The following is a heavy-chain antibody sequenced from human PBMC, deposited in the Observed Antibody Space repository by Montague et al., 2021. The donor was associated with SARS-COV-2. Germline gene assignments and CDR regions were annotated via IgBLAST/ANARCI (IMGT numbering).Heavy chain of an antibody. CDR2: IYHSGST. D-gene: IGHD3-10*01. J-gene: IGHJ4*02. Sequence: SETLSLTCAVYGGSFSGYSWSWIRQPPGKGLEWIGQIYHSGSTNXNPSLRSRVAISIDTSRDQFSLSLTSITAADTAVYYCARQPYLASAYYFDYWGLGTLVTVSS. CDR1: GGSFSGYS. CDR3: ARQPYLASAYYFDY. V-gene: IGHV4-34*01.